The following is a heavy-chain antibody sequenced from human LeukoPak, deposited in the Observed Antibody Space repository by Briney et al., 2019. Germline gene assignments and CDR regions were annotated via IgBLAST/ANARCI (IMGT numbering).Heavy chain of an antibody. Sequence: PGGSLRLSCAASGFTFSSYGMHWVRQAPGKGLEWVAVIWYDGSNKYYADSVKGRFTISRDNSKNTLYLQMNSLRAEDTAVYYCAKDPYDFWSGYAYAPLFDYWGQGTLVTVSS. J-gene: IGHJ4*02. CDR1: GFTFSSYG. CDR3: AKDPYDFWSGYAYAPLFDY. CDR2: IWYDGSNK. V-gene: IGHV3-33*06. D-gene: IGHD3-3*01.